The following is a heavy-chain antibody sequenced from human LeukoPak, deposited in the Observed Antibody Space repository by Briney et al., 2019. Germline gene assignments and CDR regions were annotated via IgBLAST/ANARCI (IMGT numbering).Heavy chain of an antibody. CDR1: GFTFSSYA. V-gene: IGHV3-23*01. Sequence: GGSLRLSCAASGFTFSSYARSWVRQAPGKGLEWVSAISGSGGSTYYADSVKGRFTISRDNSKNTLYLQMNSLRAEDTAVYYCAKDRTAYCGGDCYSDYWGQGTLVTVSS. J-gene: IGHJ4*02. CDR2: ISGSGGST. D-gene: IGHD2-21*01. CDR3: AKDRTAYCGGDCYSDY.